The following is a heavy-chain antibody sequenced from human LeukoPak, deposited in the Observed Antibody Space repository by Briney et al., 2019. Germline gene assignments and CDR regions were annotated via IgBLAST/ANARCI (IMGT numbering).Heavy chain of an antibody. Sequence: SETLSLTCTVSGGSISNYYWSWIRQPPGKGLEWIACIYYSGRTNYNPSLKSRVTTSVDTSRNQFPLKLSSVTAADTAAYYCARGNGNYYYYGMDVWGQGTTVTVSS. D-gene: IGHD1-1*01. CDR2: IYYSGRT. V-gene: IGHV4-59*01. CDR1: GGSISNYY. J-gene: IGHJ6*02. CDR3: ARGNGNYYYYGMDV.